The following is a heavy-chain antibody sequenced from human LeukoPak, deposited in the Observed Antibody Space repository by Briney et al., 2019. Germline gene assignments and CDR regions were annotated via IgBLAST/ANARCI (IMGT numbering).Heavy chain of an antibody. D-gene: IGHD3-10*01. Sequence: ASVRVSCKASGYTFTSYDINWVRQATGQGLEWMGWMNPNSGNAGYAQKFQGRVTMTRNTSISTAYMELSSLRSEDTAVYYCARKLSGSGSFNWFDPWGQGTLVTVSS. J-gene: IGHJ5*02. V-gene: IGHV1-8*01. CDR1: GYTFTSYD. CDR3: ARKLSGSGSFNWFDP. CDR2: MNPNSGNA.